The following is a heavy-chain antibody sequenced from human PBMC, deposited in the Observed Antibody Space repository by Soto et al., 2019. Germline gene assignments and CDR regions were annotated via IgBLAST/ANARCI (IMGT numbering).Heavy chain of an antibody. D-gene: IGHD3-10*01. V-gene: IGHV3-23*01. CDR3: AKGGERVRGVKAFDI. CDR2: ISGSGGST. Sequence: PGGSLRLSCAASGFTFSSYAMSWVRQAPGKRLEWVSAISGSGGSTYYADSVKGRFTISRDNSKNTLYLQMNSLRAEDTAVYYCAKGGERVRGVKAFDIWGQGTMVTVSS. J-gene: IGHJ3*02. CDR1: GFTFSSYA.